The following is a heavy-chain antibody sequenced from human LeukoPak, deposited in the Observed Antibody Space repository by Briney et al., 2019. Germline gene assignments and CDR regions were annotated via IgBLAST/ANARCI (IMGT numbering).Heavy chain of an antibody. Sequence: GGSLRLSCAASGFTFINYWMHWVRQAPGRGLVWVSRINGVGTTISYADSVKGRFTIPRDNAKNTLYLQMNSLRAEDTAVYYCAKEAAGADFDYWGQGTLVTVSP. J-gene: IGHJ4*02. CDR3: AKEAAGADFDY. CDR1: GFTFINYW. D-gene: IGHD6-13*01. V-gene: IGHV3-74*01. CDR2: INGVGTTI.